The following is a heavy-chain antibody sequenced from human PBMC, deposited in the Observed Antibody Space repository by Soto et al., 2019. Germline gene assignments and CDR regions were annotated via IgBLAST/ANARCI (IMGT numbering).Heavy chain of an antibody. V-gene: IGHV4-39*01. CDR3: ARTSYSSSWCFDY. Sequence: SETLSLTCTVSGGSISSSSYYWGWIRQPPGKGLEWIGSIYYSGSTYYNPSLKSRVTISVDTSKNQFSLKLSPVTAADTAVYYCARTSYSSSWCFDYWGQGTLVTVSS. CDR2: IYYSGST. J-gene: IGHJ4*02. D-gene: IGHD6-13*01. CDR1: GGSISSSSYY.